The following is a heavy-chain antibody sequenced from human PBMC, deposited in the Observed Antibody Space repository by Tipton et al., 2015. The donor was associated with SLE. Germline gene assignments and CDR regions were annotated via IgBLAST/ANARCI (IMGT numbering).Heavy chain of an antibody. D-gene: IGHD3-3*01. CDR3: ARRRWNHNFWSGYSQGGSFDL. CDR2: IYPDDSDS. CDR1: GYDFSDYW. Sequence: VQLVQSGAEVRKPEESLKISCKGFGYDFSDYWVAWVRLVPGKGLEWMGIIYPDDSDSRYSPSFQGQVTISADKSITTAYLQWSSLTASDTATYYCARRRWNHNFWSGYSQGGSFDLWGQGTLVTVSS. V-gene: IGHV5-51*03. J-gene: IGHJ4*02.